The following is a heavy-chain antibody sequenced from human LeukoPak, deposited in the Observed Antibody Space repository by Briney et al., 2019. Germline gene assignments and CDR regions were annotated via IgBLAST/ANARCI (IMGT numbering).Heavy chain of an antibody. CDR1: GFTFTTYS. D-gene: IGHD1-26*01. CDR3: TKFSRTGVGGRGYFDQ. CDR2: ISGRSAGDST. Sequence: PGGSLRLSCAASGFTFTTYSMSWVRQTPGKGLEWVSFISGRSAGDSTYYADSVRGRFTISRGSSKSTLYLQMHCLRAEDTAIYYCTKFSRTGVGGRGYFDQWGQGTKVTVSS. J-gene: IGHJ4*02. V-gene: IGHV3-23*01.